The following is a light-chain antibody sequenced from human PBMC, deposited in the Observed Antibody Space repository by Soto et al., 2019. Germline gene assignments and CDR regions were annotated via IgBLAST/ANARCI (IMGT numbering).Light chain of an antibody. CDR3: QQRINWPLT. Sequence: EIVLTQSPATLSLSPGERATLSCRASQSVSSYLGWYQQKPGQAPRLLIYDASNRATGIPARFSGSGSGTDFPRTISSLEPEDFAVYYCQQRINWPLTFGGGTKVEIK. CDR2: DAS. CDR1: QSVSSY. V-gene: IGKV3-11*01. J-gene: IGKJ4*01.